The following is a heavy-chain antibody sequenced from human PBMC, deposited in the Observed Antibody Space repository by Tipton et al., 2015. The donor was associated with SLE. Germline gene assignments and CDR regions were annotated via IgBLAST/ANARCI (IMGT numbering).Heavy chain of an antibody. Sequence: LRLSCTVYGYSISSGYYWGWIRHPPGKGLGWIGKINYSGSTNYNPSLKSRITISIGKSKNQLSLKLSSVTAADTAVYYCARGVSFNDSYSYMYGWRKGITAVISS. V-gene: IGHV4-38-2*02. D-gene: IGHD2-8*01. CDR3: ARGVSFNDSYSYMYG. CDR2: INYSGST. J-gene: IGHJ6*03. CDR1: GYSISSGYY.